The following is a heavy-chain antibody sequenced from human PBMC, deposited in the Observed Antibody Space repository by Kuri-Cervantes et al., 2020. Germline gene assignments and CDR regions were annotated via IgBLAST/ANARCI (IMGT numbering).Heavy chain of an antibody. CDR1: GGTFSSYA. J-gene: IGHJ3*02. D-gene: IGHD6-13*01. CDR3: YSSSHAFDI. V-gene: IGHV1-18*01. CDR2: ISAYNGNT. Sequence: ASVKVSCEASGGTFSSYAISWVRQAPGQGLEWMGWISAYNGNTNYAQKLQGRVTMTTDTSTSTAYMELRSLRSDDTAVYYCYSSSHAFDIWGQGTMVTVSS.